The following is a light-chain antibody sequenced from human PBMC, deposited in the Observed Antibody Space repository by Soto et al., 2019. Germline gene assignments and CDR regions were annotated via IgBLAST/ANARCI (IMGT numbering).Light chain of an antibody. J-gene: IGLJ2*01. CDR3: GSYAVTNILV. CDR2: EGS. V-gene: IGLV2-23*01. Sequence: QSVLTQPASVSGSPGQSITISCTGTSSDVGSYNLVSWFQQHPGKAPKLMISEGSKRPSGVSNRFSGSKSGNTASLPISGLQAEDEADYYCGSYAVTNILVVGGGTKRTVL. CDR1: SSDVGSYNL.